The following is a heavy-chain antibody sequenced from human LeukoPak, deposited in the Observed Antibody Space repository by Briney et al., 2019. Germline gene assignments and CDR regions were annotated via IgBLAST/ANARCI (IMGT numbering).Heavy chain of an antibody. CDR3: VKEGGRGYCSYTSTCFGEFQH. J-gene: IGHJ1*01. V-gene: IGHV3-11*04. Sequence: GGSLRLSCAASGFTFSDYYMSWIRQAPGKGLEWVSYISSSGSTIYYADSVKGRFTISRDSAKNFLYLQVNSLRAEDTAVYYCVKEGGRGYCSYTSTCFGEFQHWGQGTLVTVSS. D-gene: IGHD2-2*01. CDR2: ISSSGSTI. CDR1: GFTFSDYY.